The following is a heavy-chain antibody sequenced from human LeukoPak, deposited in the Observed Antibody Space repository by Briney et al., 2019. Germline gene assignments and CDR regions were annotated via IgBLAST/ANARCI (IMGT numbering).Heavy chain of an antibody. Sequence: PGGSLRLSCAASGFTFSSYEMNWVRQAPGKGLEWLSGISWNSGTIGYADSVKGRFTISRDNAKNSLYLQMNSLRAEDTALYYCARQYTTGWYYFDSWGQGTLVTVSS. V-gene: IGHV3-9*01. CDR1: GFTFSSYE. CDR2: ISWNSGTI. J-gene: IGHJ4*02. D-gene: IGHD6-19*01. CDR3: ARQYTTGWYYFDS.